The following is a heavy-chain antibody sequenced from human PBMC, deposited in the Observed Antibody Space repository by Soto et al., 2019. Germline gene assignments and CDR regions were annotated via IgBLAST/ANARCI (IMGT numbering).Heavy chain of an antibody. CDR1: GFTFSSYD. V-gene: IGHV3-13*01. Sequence: EVQLVESGGGLVQPGGSLRLSCAASGFTFSSYDMHWVRQATGKGLEWVSAIGTAGDTYYPGSVKGRFTISRENAKNPLYLQMNSLRAEDTAVYYCVVVVAAGGGYYGMDVWGQGTTVTVSS. J-gene: IGHJ6*02. D-gene: IGHD2-15*01. CDR2: IGTAGDT. CDR3: VVVVAAGGGYYGMDV.